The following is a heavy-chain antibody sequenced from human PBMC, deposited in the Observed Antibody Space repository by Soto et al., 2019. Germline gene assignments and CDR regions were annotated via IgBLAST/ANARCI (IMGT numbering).Heavy chain of an antibody. CDR2: INHSGST. J-gene: IGHJ5*02. D-gene: IGHD6-19*01. CDR1: GGSFSGYY. V-gene: IGHV4-34*01. CDR3: ARGNRRYSSGLNWFDP. Sequence: SETLSLSCAVYGGSFSGYYWSWIRQPPGKGLEWIGEINHSGSTNYNPSLKSRVTISMDTSKNQFSLRLSSVTAADTAVYYCARGNRRYSSGLNWFDPWGQGTLVTVSS.